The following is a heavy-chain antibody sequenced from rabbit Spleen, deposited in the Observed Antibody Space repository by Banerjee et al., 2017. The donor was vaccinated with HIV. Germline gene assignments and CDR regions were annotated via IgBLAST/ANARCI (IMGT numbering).Heavy chain of an antibody. V-gene: IGHV1S45*01. J-gene: IGHJ4*01. CDR2: IFTGNVKT. CDR1: GFDFSSYG. Sequence: QEQLMESGGGLVQPGGSLKLSCKASGFDFSSYGISWVRQAPGKGLEWIGCIFTGNVKTYYASWAKGRFTISKTSSTTVTLQMTSLTVADTATYFCARDAGSGAYIDVYFDLWGPGTLVTVS. D-gene: IGHD8-1*01. CDR3: ARDAGSGAYIDVYFDL.